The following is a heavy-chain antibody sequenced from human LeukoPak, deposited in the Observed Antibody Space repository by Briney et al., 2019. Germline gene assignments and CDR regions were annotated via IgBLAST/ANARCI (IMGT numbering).Heavy chain of an antibody. CDR1: GGSISSYY. Sequence: PSETLSLTCTVSGGSISSYYWSWIRQPPGKGLEWIGYIYYSGSTNYNPSLKSRATISPDTSKNQFSLRLSSVTAADTAVYYCAIGGGYGDYVCIGPQYFQHWGQGTLVTVSS. V-gene: IGHV4-59*01. D-gene: IGHD4-17*01. CDR2: IYYSGST. CDR3: AIGGGYGDYVCIGPQYFQH. J-gene: IGHJ1*01.